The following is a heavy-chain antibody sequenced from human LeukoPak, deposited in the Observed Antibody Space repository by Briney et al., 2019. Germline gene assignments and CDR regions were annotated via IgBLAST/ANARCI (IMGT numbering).Heavy chain of an antibody. CDR2: ISYEGSIK. Sequence: GRSLRLSCAASGLTFSSYGMHWVRQAPGKGLEWVALISYEGSIKYYADSVKGRFTISRDNSKSTLYLQMNSLRPEDTAVYHCAKYLEPTAVLMDVWGQGTTVTVSS. CDR3: AKYLEPTAVLMDV. V-gene: IGHV3-30*18. J-gene: IGHJ6*02. CDR1: GLTFSSYG. D-gene: IGHD1-1*01.